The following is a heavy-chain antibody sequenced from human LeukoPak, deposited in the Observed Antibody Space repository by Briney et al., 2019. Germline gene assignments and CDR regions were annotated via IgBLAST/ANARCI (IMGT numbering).Heavy chain of an antibody. J-gene: IGHJ4*02. CDR3: ARIGYYGSGSYAPLDY. Sequence: SGPALVKPTQTLTLTCTFSGFSLSTSGMCVSWIRQPPGKALEWLARIEWDDDKYYSTSLKTRLTISKDTSKNQVVLTMTNMDPVDTATYYCARIGYYGSGSYAPLDYWGQGTLVTVSS. D-gene: IGHD3-10*01. CDR2: IEWDDDK. V-gene: IGHV2-70*11. CDR1: GFSLSTSGMC.